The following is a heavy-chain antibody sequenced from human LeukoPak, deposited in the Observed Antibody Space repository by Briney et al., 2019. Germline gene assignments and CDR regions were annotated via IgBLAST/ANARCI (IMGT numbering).Heavy chain of an antibody. D-gene: IGHD6-19*01. Sequence: PSETLSLTCAVYGGSFSGYYWSWIRQPPGKGLEWIGEINHSGSTNYNPSLKSRITISVDTSKNQFSLKLSSVTAADTAVYYCARGRPRRIAVAPLGYYYGMDVWGQGTTVTVSS. V-gene: IGHV4-34*01. CDR3: ARGRPRRIAVAPLGYYYGMDV. CDR2: INHSGST. CDR1: GGSFSGYY. J-gene: IGHJ6*02.